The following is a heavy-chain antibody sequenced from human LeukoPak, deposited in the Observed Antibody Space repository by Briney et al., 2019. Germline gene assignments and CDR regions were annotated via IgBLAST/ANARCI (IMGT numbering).Heavy chain of an antibody. V-gene: IGHV3-23*01. D-gene: IGHD3-3*01. CDR2: ISGSGGST. CDR3: AKDRNRDDFWSGFPAGWFDP. CDR1: GFTFSSYA. Sequence: GGSLRLSCAASGFTFSSYAMSWVRQARGKGLEWVSAISGSGGSTYYADSVKGRFTISRDNSKNTLYLQMNSLRAEDTAVYYCAKDRNRDDFWSGFPAGWFDPWGQGTLVTVSS. J-gene: IGHJ5*02.